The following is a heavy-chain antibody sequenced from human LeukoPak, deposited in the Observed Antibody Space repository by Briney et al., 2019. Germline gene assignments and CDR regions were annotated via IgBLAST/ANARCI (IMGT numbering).Heavy chain of an antibody. CDR1: VYTFTSYG. Sequence: ASVKVSCTASVYTFTSYGISCVRRAPGQGLEGMGWISAYNGNTNYAQKLQGRVTMTTDTSTSTAHMELRSLRSDDTAVDYCARYLRENTYSGWPGDYWGQGTLVTVSS. J-gene: IGHJ4*02. V-gene: IGHV1-18*01. CDR3: ARYLRENTYSGWPGDY. D-gene: IGHD6-19*01. CDR2: ISAYNGNT.